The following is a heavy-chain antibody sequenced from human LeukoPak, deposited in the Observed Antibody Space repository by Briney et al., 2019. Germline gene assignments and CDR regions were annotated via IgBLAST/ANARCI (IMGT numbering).Heavy chain of an antibody. Sequence: SETLSLTCGVSGGSVTSTNWWTWVRPPPGKGLEWIGEVHLDGRTNYNPSLESRLTISVDLSENHISLKLTSVTAADTAVYYCAREGGFFRPLDYSGQGTLVTVSS. J-gene: IGHJ4*02. V-gene: IGHV4-4*02. D-gene: IGHD3-3*01. CDR2: VHLDGRT. CDR3: AREGGFFRPLDY. CDR1: GGSVTSTNW.